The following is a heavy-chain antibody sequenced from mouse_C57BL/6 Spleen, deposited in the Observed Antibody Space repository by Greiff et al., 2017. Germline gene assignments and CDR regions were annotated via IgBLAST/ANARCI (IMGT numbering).Heavy chain of an antibody. CDR3: ARGGTTGDFDY. CDR1: GYTFTSYW. V-gene: IGHV1-52*01. Sequence: QVQLQQPGAELVRPGSSVKLSCKASGYTFTSYWMHWVKQRPIQGLEWIGNIDPSDSETHYNQKFKDKATLTVDKSSSTAYMQLSSLTSEDSAVYYCARGGTTGDFDYWGRGTTLTVSS. J-gene: IGHJ2*01. CDR2: IDPSDSET. D-gene: IGHD2-13*01.